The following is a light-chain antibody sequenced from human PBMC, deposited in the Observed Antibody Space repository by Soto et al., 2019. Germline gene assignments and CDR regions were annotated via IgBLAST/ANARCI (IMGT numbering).Light chain of an antibody. CDR1: QSMSSY. V-gene: IGKV1-39*01. J-gene: IGKJ1*01. CDR3: QQSYSTPWT. CDR2: AAS. Sequence: DIQMTQSPSSLSAFVGDRVTITCRASQSMSSYLNWYQQKAGKAPKVLIYAASILQSGVPSRFSGSGSGTEFTLTISSLQTEDFATYFCQQSYSTPWTFGQGTKVEVK.